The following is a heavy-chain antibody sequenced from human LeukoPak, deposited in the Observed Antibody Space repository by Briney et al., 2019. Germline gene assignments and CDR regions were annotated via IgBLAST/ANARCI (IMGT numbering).Heavy chain of an antibody. Sequence: GASVKVSCKASGYTFTGYYMHWVRQAPGQGLEWMGWINPNSGGTNYAQKFQGRVTMTRDTSISTAYMELSRLRSDDTAVYYCARDLLIVATITSYYYYGMDVCGQGTTVTVSS. J-gene: IGHJ6*02. CDR3: ARDLLIVATITSYYYYGMDV. CDR2: INPNSGGT. CDR1: GYTFTGYY. V-gene: IGHV1-2*02. D-gene: IGHD5-12*01.